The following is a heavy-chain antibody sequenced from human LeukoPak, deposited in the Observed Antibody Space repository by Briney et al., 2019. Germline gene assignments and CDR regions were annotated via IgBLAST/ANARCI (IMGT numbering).Heavy chain of an antibody. CDR1: GGSFSGYY. CDR2: INHSGST. J-gene: IGHJ3*02. Sequence: PSETLSLTCAVYGGSFSGYYWSWIRQPPGKGLEWIGEINHSGSTNYNPSLKSRVTISVDTSKSQFSLKLSSVTAADTAVYYCARVEVVTATSDAFDIWGQGTMVTVSS. CDR3: ARVEVVTATSDAFDI. V-gene: IGHV4-34*01. D-gene: IGHD2-21*02.